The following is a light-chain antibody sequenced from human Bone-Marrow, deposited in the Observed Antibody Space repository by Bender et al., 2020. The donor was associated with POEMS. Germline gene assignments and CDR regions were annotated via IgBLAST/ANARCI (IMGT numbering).Light chain of an antibody. V-gene: IGLV4-69*01. J-gene: IGLJ2*01. CDR2: VESDGSH. Sequence: LMLTQSPSASASLGASVKLTCPLNSGHSINAIAWLQQQTGKGPRSLMKVESDGSHSKGDGIPERFSGASSGAERFVTISSLQSEDEGVYYCQTWGSGNQAVFGGGTKLTVL. CDR1: SGHSINA. CDR3: QTWGSGNQAV.